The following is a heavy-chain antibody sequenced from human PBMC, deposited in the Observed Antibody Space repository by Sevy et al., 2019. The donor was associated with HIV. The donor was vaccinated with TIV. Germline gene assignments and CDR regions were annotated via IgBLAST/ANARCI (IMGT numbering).Heavy chain of an antibody. CDR3: ARVSEWELGYYFDY. J-gene: IGHJ4*02. V-gene: IGHV3-7*01. D-gene: IGHD1-26*01. CDR1: GFTFSRFW. CDR2: IKQDGSEK. Sequence: GGSLRLSCAASGFTFSRFWMTWVRQAPGKGLEWVANIKQDGSEKYYVDSVKGRFSISRDNAKNSLSLQMNSLGAEDTAVYYYARVSEWELGYYFDYWGQGTLVTVSS.